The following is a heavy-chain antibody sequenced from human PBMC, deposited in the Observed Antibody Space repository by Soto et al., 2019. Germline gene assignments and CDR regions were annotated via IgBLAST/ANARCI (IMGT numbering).Heavy chain of an antibody. Sequence: SETLSLTCTVSGGSISSSSYYWGWIRQPPGKGLEWIGSIYYSGSTCYNPSLKSRVTISVDTSKNQFSLKLSSVTAADTAVYYCARGVRGAARFVRDDWFDPWGQGTLVTVYS. V-gene: IGHV4-39*01. CDR2: IYYSGST. D-gene: IGHD3-10*01. CDR1: GGSISSSSYY. CDR3: ARGVRGAARFVRDDWFDP. J-gene: IGHJ5*02.